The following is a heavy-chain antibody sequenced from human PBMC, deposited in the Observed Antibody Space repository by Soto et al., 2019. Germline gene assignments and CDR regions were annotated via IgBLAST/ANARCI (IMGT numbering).Heavy chain of an antibody. J-gene: IGHJ6*02. Sequence: QVQLVQSGAEVKKPGSSVKVSCKASGGTFSSYAITWVRQAPGQGLEWMGGIIPIFGTANYAQKFQGRVTITADESTSTAYMELSSLRSEDTAVYYCATGFWSGTPYYYGMDVWGQGTTVTVSS. D-gene: IGHD3-3*01. CDR3: ATGFWSGTPYYYGMDV. V-gene: IGHV1-69*01. CDR2: IIPIFGTA. CDR1: GGTFSSYA.